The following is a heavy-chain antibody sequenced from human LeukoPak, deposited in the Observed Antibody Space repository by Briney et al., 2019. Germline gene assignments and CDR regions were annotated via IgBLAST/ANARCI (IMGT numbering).Heavy chain of an antibody. V-gene: IGHV3-7*05. CDR1: GFTFRNYW. Sequence: GGSLRLSCAASGFTFRNYWMSWVRQAPGKGLEFVANIKQEGSEKYYVDSVKGRFTISRDNAKNSLYLQMNGLRAEDTAVYYCAANGGPFDFWGQGTLVTASA. CDR3: AANGGPFDF. J-gene: IGHJ4*02. CDR2: IKQEGSEK. D-gene: IGHD4-23*01.